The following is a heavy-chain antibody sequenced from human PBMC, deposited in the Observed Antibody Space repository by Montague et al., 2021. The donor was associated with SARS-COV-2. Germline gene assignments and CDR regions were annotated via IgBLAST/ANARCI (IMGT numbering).Heavy chain of an antibody. Sequence: TLSLTCTVSGGSISSGGYYWSWIRQPPGKGLEWIGYIYYSGSTYYNPSLKGRVTISVDTSKNQFSLKLSSVTAADTAVYYCARVRGGLLEWLLYFDYWGQGTLVTVSS. J-gene: IGHJ4*02. V-gene: IGHV4-31*03. CDR3: ARVRGGLLEWLLYFDY. D-gene: IGHD3-3*01. CDR2: IYYSGST. CDR1: GGSISSGGYY.